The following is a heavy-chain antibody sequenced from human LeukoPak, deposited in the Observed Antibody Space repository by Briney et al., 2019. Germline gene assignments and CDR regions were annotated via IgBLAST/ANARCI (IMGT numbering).Heavy chain of an antibody. CDR3: ARGYSGYFYY. J-gene: IGHJ4*02. Sequence: GGSLRPSCAASGXTFSSYWVQWVRQAPGKGRVWVSRIDGDGSSTNYADSVKGRFTISRDNAKNTLYLQMNSLRAEDTAVYYCARGYSGYFYYWGQGTLVTVSS. CDR2: IDGDGSST. D-gene: IGHD5-12*01. V-gene: IGHV3-74*01. CDR1: GXTFSSYW.